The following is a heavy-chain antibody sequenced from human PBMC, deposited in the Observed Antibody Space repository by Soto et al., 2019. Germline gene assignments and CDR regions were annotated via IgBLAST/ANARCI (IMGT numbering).Heavy chain of an antibody. CDR1: GGTFSTYA. J-gene: IGHJ3*02. Sequence: SVKVSCKASGGTFSTYAISWVRQAPGQGLEWMGGIIPIFGTAKYAQKFQGRVTITADESTSTAYMELSSLSSEDTAVYYCAREIFGVIISGGRDAFDIWGQGTMVTVSS. D-gene: IGHD3-3*01. V-gene: IGHV1-69*13. CDR3: AREIFGVIISGGRDAFDI. CDR2: IIPIFGTA.